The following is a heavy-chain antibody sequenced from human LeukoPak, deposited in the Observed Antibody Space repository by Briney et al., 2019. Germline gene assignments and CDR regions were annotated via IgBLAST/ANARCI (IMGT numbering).Heavy chain of an antibody. V-gene: IGHV3-30*04. D-gene: IGHD2-2*01. CDR1: GVTFSINT. CDR3: ARERASCYFDY. Sequence: GRSLRLSCEDPGVTFSINTRHWFHQDPGTGLEWVAVISNNGGYINYVDSVRGRFTISRDNSKNTLYLQMDSLRAEDTAIYYCARERASCYFDYWGPGTLVTVSS. CDR2: ISNNGGYI. J-gene: IGHJ4*02.